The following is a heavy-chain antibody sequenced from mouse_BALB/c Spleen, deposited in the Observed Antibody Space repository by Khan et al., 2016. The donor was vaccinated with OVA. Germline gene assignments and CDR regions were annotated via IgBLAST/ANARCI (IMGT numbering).Heavy chain of an antibody. CDR1: GFTFSNYG. J-gene: IGHJ3*01. Sequence: EVELVESGGGLVKPGGSLKLSCAASGFTFSNYGVSWVRQTPEKRLVWVASFSSGDTTYYPDSVKGRFTISRDNARNILYLQMSSLRSEDTAMYYCARDYWFAYWGQGTLVTVSA. V-gene: IGHV5-6-5*01. CDR2: FSSGDTT. CDR3: ARDYWFAY.